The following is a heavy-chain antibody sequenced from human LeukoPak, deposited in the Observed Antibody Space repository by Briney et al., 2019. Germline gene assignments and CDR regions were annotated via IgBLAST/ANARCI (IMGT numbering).Heavy chain of an antibody. CDR1: GYTFTSYG. J-gene: IGHJ3*02. CDR2: ISAYNGNT. V-gene: IGHV1-18*01. D-gene: IGHD3-22*01. Sequence: ASVKVSCKASGYTFTSYGISWVRQAPGQGLEWMGWISAYNGNTNYAQKLQGRVTMTTDTSTSTAYMELRSLRSDDTAVYYCARVLDYYDSSGTDAFDIWGQGTMVTVPS. CDR3: ARVLDYYDSSGTDAFDI.